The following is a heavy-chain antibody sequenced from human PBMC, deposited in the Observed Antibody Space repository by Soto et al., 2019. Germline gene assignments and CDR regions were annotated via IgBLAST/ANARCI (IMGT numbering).Heavy chain of an antibody. CDR1: GGSISSSSYY. CDR2: IYYSGST. J-gene: IGHJ4*02. CDR3: ARDIAVGGPYFDY. V-gene: IGHV4-61*01. D-gene: IGHD6-19*01. Sequence: PSETLSLTCTVSGGSISSSSYYWSWIRQPPGKGLEWIGYIYYSGSTNYNPSLKSRVTISVDTSKNQFSLKLSSVTAADTAVYYCARDIAVGGPYFDYWGQGTLVTVSS.